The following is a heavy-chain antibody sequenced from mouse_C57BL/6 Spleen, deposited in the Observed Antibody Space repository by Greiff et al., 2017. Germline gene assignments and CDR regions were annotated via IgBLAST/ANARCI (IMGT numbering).Heavy chain of an antibody. J-gene: IGHJ2*01. D-gene: IGHD1-1*01. CDR2: INPNNGGT. Sequence: EVQLQQSGPELVKPGASVKISCKASGYTFTDYYMNWVKQSHGKSLEWIGDINPNNGGTSYNQKFKGKATLTVDKSSSTAYMELRSLTSEDSAVYYCARGEFIMDYWGQGTTLTVSS. V-gene: IGHV1-26*01. CDR1: GYTFTDYY. CDR3: ARGEFIMDY.